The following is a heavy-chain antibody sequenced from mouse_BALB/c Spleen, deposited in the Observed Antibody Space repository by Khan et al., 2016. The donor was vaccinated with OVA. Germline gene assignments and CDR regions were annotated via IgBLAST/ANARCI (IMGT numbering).Heavy chain of an antibody. V-gene: IGHV1-18*01. J-gene: IGHJ2*01. D-gene: IGHD1-1*01. CDR2: ITPNNGGT. CDR3: TRGGHGSPFDY. CDR1: GYTFTDYN. Sequence: EVQLQQSGPELVKPGASVKIPCKASGYTFTDYNMDWVKQSHGKSLEWIGDITPNNGGTIYNQRFKGKATLTVDKSSSTAYMELRSLTSEDTAVYDCTRGGHGSPFDYWGQGTTLTVSS.